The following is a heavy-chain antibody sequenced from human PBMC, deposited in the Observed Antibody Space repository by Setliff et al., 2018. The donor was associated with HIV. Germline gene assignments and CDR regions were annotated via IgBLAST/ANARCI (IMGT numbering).Heavy chain of an antibody. V-gene: IGHV1-8*02. Sequence: ASVKVSCKASGYSFTSYGINWVRQAPGQGLEWMGWISPYNGNTGYAQKFQGRVTLTRHTSISTAYMELNSLRSEDTAVYYCARGAWYTSGWYSSRYMDVWGKGTTVTVSS. J-gene: IGHJ6*03. D-gene: IGHD6-19*01. CDR2: ISPYNGNT. CDR1: GYSFTSYG. CDR3: ARGAWYTSGWYSSRYMDV.